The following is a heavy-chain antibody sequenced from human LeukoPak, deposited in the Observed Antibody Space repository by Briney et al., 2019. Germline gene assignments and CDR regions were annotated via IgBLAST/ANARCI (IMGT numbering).Heavy chain of an antibody. CDR3: ARALSIVGATNY. CDR1: GYTFTGYY. V-gene: IGHV1-2*02. CDR2: INPNSGGT. D-gene: IGHD1-26*01. J-gene: IGHJ4*02. Sequence: ASVKGSCKASGYTFTGYYMHWVRQAPGQGLEWMGWINPNSGGTNYAQKFQGRVTMTRDTSISTAYMELSRLRSDDTAVYYCARALSIVGATNYWGQGTLVTVSS.